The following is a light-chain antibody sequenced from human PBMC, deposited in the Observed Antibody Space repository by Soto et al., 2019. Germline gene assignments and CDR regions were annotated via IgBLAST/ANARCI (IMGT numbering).Light chain of an antibody. V-gene: IGKV1-39*01. Sequence: DIQMTQSPSSLSASVGDRVTITCRASQSISSYLSWYQHKPGKAPKLIINVASTLQSGVPSRFSGSGSGTEFTLAISSLQPEDFATYYCQQSSSTPQTFGGGTKVDIK. CDR2: VAS. CDR1: QSISSY. CDR3: QQSSSTPQT. J-gene: IGKJ4*01.